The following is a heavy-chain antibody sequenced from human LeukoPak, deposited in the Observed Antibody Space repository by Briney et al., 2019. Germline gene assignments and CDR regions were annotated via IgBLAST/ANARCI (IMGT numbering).Heavy chain of an antibody. D-gene: IGHD1-14*01. CDR1: GFTFSSYW. Sequence: GGSLRLSCAASGFTFSSYWMSWVRQAPGKGLEWVANIKQDGSEKYYVDSVEGRFTISRDNAKNSLYLQMNSLRAEDTAVYYCARDRYPENYYYYMDVWGKGTTVTISS. CDR2: IKQDGSEK. CDR3: ARDRYPENYYYYMDV. V-gene: IGHV3-7*01. J-gene: IGHJ6*03.